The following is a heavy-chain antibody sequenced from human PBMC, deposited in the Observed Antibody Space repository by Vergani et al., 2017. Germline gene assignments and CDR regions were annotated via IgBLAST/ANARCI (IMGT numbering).Heavy chain of an antibody. CDR2: IYPGDSDT. CDR3: ASQGEPPGAYYYYYMDV. D-gene: IGHD1-14*01. J-gene: IGHJ6*03. Sequence: EVQLVQSGAEVKKPGESLKISCKGSGYSFTSYWIGWVRQMPGKGLEWRGIIYPGDSDTRYSPSFQGQVTISADKSISTAYLQWSSLKASDTAMYYCASQGEPPGAYYYYYMDVWGKGTTVTVSS. V-gene: IGHV5-51*03. CDR1: GYSFTSYW.